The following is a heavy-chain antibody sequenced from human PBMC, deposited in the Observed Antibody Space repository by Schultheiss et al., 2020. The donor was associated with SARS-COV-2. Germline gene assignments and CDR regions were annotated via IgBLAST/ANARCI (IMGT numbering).Heavy chain of an antibody. J-gene: IGHJ2*01. CDR3: ARPRWVAAAGTYWYFDL. Sequence: SETLSLTCTVSGDSISSSNWWSWVRQPPGKGLEWIGEINHSGSTNYNPSLKSRVTISVDTSKNQFSLKLSSVTAADTAVYYCARPRWVAAAGTYWYFDLWGRGTLVTVSS. D-gene: IGHD6-13*01. CDR2: INHSGST. CDR1: GDSISSSNW. V-gene: IGHV4-4*02.